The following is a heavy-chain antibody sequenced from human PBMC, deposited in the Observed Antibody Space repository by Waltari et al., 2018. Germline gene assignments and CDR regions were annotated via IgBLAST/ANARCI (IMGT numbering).Heavy chain of an antibody. CDR1: GGTFSRYT. V-gene: IGHV1-69*02. CDR3: ARGAKEYYFDY. D-gene: IGHD3-10*01. Sequence: QVQLVQSGAEVKKPGSSVKVSCKASGGTFSRYTISWVRQAPGQGLEWMGRIIPILGIANYAQKFQGRVTITADKSTSTAYMELSSLRSEDTAVYYCARGAKEYYFDYWGQGTLVTVSS. J-gene: IGHJ4*02. CDR2: IIPILGIA.